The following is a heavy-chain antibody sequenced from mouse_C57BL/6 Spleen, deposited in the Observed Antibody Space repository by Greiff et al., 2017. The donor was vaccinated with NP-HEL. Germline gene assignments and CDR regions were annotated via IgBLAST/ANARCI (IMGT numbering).Heavy chain of an antibody. CDR2: INPNNGGT. D-gene: IGHD2-1*01. Sequence: EVQLQQSGPELVKPGASVKMSCKASGYTFTDYNMHWVKQSHGKSLEWIGYINPNNGGTSYNQKFKGKATLTVNKSSSTAYMELRSLTSEDSAVYYCARDGNYVLYYYAMDYWGQGTSVTVSS. V-gene: IGHV1-22*01. CDR3: ARDGNYVLYYYAMDY. J-gene: IGHJ4*01. CDR1: GYTFTDYN.